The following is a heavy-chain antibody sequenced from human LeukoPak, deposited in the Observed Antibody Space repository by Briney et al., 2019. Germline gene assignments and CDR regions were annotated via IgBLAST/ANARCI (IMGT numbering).Heavy chain of an antibody. V-gene: IGHV5-51*01. CDR3: ARVSPYEVVINGAFDN. CDR1: GYSFTSNW. J-gene: IGHJ3*02. Sequence: GESLKISCKGSGYSFTSNWIGWVRQMPGKGLEWMGIIYPGDSDIRYSPSFQGQVTISADKSISTAYLQWSSLKASDTAMYFCARVSPYEVVINGAFDNWGQGTMVTVSS. CDR2: IYPGDSDI. D-gene: IGHD3-22*01.